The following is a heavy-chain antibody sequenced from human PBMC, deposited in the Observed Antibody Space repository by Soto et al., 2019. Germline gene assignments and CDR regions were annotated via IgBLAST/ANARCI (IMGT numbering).Heavy chain of an antibody. Sequence: QVQLQESGPGLVKPSETLSLTCTVSGGSISSYYWSWIRQSPGKGLEWIGYTHDSGSTNYNPSLKSRVTRSIDSAKNQFSLKLSSVTAAYTAVYYCARHSYCSSICWFDPWGQGTLVTVSS. CDR1: GGSISSYY. V-gene: IGHV4-59*08. CDR2: THDSGST. J-gene: IGHJ5*02. CDR3: ARHSYCSSICWFDP. D-gene: IGHD2-2*01.